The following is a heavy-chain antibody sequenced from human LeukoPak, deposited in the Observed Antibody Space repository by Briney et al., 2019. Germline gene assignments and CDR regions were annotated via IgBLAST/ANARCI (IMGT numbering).Heavy chain of an antibody. J-gene: IGHJ6*02. D-gene: IGHD3-10*01. V-gene: IGHV3-30-3*02. CDR2: ISYDGSNK. CDR1: GFTFSSYA. CDR3: ANEIMVRGGYYYGMDV. Sequence: PGGSLRLSCAASGFTFSSYAMHWVRQAPGKGLEWVAVISYDGSNKYYADSVKGRFTISRDNSKNTLYLQMNSLRAEDTAVYYCANEIMVRGGYYYGMDVWGQGTTVTVSS.